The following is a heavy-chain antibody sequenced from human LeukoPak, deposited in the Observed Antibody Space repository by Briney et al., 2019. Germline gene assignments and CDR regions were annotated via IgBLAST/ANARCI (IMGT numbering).Heavy chain of an antibody. J-gene: IGHJ4*02. Sequence: PSGTLSLTCGVSGDSISSDNYWWTWVRQPPGKGLEWIGEIYHTGSTNYNPSLKSRVTISVDKSKNQFSLRLSSVTAADTAVYYCARVGANYRYLNGLSFDYWGQRTLVTVSS. CDR1: GDSISSDNYW. V-gene: IGHV4-4*02. CDR3: ARVGANYRYLNGLSFDY. D-gene: IGHD3-16*02. CDR2: IYHTGST.